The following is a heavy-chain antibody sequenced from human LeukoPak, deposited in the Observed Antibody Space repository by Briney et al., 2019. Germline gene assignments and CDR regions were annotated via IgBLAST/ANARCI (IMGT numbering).Heavy chain of an antibody. J-gene: IGHJ3*02. CDR2: ISSSSSHI. V-gene: IGHV3-21*01. CDR1: GFTFSIYS. CDR3: ARDLRGLDAFDI. Sequence: GGSLRLSCEASGFTFSIYSMNWVRQAPGKGLEWVSCISSSSSHIYYSDSVKGRFTISRDNAKNSLYLQMNSLTAEDTAVYFCARDLRGLDAFDIWGQGTMVTVSS.